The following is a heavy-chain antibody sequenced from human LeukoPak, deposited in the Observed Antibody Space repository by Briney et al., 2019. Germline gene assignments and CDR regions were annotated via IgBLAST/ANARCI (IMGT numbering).Heavy chain of an antibody. CDR1: GFTFSSYA. Sequence: GGSLRLSCAASGFTFSSYAMSWVRQAPGKGLEWVANIKQDGSEKNYVDSVKGRFTISRDNAKNSLYLQMNSLRAEDTAVYYCARVPLYSSGWYSYFQHWGQGTLVTVSS. D-gene: IGHD6-19*01. CDR2: IKQDGSEK. CDR3: ARVPLYSSGWYSYFQH. J-gene: IGHJ1*01. V-gene: IGHV3-7*01.